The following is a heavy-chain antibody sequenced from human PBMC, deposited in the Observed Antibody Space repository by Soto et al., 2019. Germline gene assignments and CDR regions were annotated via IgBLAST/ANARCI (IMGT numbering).Heavy chain of an antibody. Sequence: QVQLVQSGAEVKRPGSSVKVSCKASGDTFNFYSINWVRQAPGVGLEWVGRVNPILSMSNYAQRFKGRVTMTSEKRTGPAYMELRSLRPEDTAIYSWASSYGSGHRAFDYWGQGALVTVSS. CDR3: ASSYGSGHRAFDY. CDR2: VNPILSMS. V-gene: IGHV1-69*02. J-gene: IGHJ4*02. CDR1: GDTFNFYS. D-gene: IGHD3-10*01.